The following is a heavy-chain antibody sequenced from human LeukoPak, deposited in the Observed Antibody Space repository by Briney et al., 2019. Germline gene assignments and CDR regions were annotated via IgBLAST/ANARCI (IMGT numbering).Heavy chain of an antibody. CDR3: ARDKPTRHNAFDI. CDR1: GFTFNTYG. V-gene: IGHV3-33*01. J-gene: IGHJ3*02. Sequence: PGGSLRLSRAASGFTFNTYGMHWVRQAPGKGLEWVAVIWYDGSEKYYVDSVKGRFTISRDNSKNTLYLQMDNLRVEDTAVYYCARDKPTRHNAFDIWGQGTTVIVSP. CDR2: IWYDGSEK.